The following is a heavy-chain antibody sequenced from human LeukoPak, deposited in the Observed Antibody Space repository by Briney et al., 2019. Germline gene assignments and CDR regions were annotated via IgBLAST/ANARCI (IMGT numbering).Heavy chain of an antibody. CDR2: IYSGGST. D-gene: IGHD3-9*01. CDR1: GFTFSSNY. V-gene: IGHV3-53*01. CDR3: AREITMDILTGFHGMDV. J-gene: IGHJ6*02. Sequence: GGSLRLSCAASGFTFSSNYMSWVRQAPGKGLEWVSVIYSGGSTYYADSVKGRFTISRDNSKNTLYLQMNSLRAEDTAVYYCAREITMDILTGFHGMDVWGQGTTVTVSS.